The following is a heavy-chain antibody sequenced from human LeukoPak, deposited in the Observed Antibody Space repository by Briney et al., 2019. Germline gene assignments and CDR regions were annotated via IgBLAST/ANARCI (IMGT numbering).Heavy chain of an antibody. V-gene: IGHV3-21*01. D-gene: IGHD3-3*01. J-gene: IGHJ4*02. Sequence: GGSLRLSCAASGFTFSSYSMNWVRQAPGKGLEWVSSISSSSSYIYYADSVKGRFTISRDNAKNSLYLQMNGLRAEDTAVYYCARGDFWSGYLFWGQGTLVTVSS. CDR2: ISSSSSYI. CDR1: GFTFSSYS. CDR3: ARGDFWSGYLF.